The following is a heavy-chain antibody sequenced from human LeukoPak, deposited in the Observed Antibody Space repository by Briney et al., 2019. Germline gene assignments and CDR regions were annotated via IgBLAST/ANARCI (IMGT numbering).Heavy chain of an antibody. J-gene: IGHJ4*02. V-gene: IGHV4-39*07. CDR3: ARDAGAYSGSYYPSGFDY. Sequence: SETLCLTCTVSGGSISSSSYYWGWIRQPPGKGLEWIGSSYYSGSTYYNPSLKRRVTISVDTSKNQFSLKLSSVTAADTAVYYCARDAGAYSGSYYPSGFDYWGQGTLVTVSS. CDR2: SYYSGST. D-gene: IGHD1-26*01. CDR1: GGSISSSSYY.